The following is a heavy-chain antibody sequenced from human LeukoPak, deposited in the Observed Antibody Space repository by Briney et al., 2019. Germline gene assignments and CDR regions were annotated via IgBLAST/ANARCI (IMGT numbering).Heavy chain of an antibody. CDR3: AKDTASRGAFDY. V-gene: IGHV3-23*01. J-gene: IGHJ4*02. CDR1: GFTFTTYW. Sequence: WGSLRLSCAASGFTFTTYWMSWVRQAPGKGLEWVSAISGSGGSTYYADSVKGRFTISRDNSKNTLYLQMNSLRAGDTAVYYCAKDTASRGAFDYWGQGTLVTVSS. CDR2: ISGSGGST. D-gene: IGHD1-26*01.